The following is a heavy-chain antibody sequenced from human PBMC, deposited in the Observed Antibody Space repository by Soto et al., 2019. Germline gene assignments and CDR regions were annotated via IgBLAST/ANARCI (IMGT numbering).Heavy chain of an antibody. J-gene: IGHJ4*02. Sequence: SETLSLTCAVSGGSISSGGYSWSWIRQPPGKGLEWIGYIYHSGSTYYNPSLKSRVTISVDTSKNQFSLKLSSVTAADTAVYYCARGSRAAAGKSFGYWGQGTLVTVSS. CDR1: GGSISSGGYS. D-gene: IGHD6-13*01. CDR3: ARGSRAAAGKSFGY. CDR2: IYHSGST. V-gene: IGHV4-30-2*01.